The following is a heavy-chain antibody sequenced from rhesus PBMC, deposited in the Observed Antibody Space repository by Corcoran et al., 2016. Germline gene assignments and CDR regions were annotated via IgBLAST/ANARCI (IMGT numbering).Heavy chain of an antibody. CDR1: GFTFSDYY. CDR3: ARFYSGRKGFDV. J-gene: IGHJ5-1*01. CDR2: IKNKTNGGTE. D-gene: IGHD3-16*01. V-gene: IGHV3-116*02. Sequence: EVRLVESGGGLVQPGGSLRLSCAASGFTFSDYYMSWVRQGQGKGPEWVGVIKNKTNGGTEEYASSVKGKFTISRDDSKSIASLQMNSLTTEDTAVYYCARFYSGRKGFDVWGPGVLVTVSS.